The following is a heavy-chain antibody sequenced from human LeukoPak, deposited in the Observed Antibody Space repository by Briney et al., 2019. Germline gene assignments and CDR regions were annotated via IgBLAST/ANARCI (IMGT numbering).Heavy chain of an antibody. J-gene: IGHJ4*02. CDR1: GFTFSSYA. CDR3: ARDYYDFWSGYFDY. V-gene: IGHV3-30-3*01. Sequence: PGGSLRLSCAASGFTFSSYAMHWVRQAPVKGLEWVAVISYDGSNKYYADSVKGRFTISRDNSKNTLYLQMNSLRAEDTAVYYCARDYYDFWSGYFDYWGQGTLVTVSS. CDR2: ISYDGSNK. D-gene: IGHD3-3*01.